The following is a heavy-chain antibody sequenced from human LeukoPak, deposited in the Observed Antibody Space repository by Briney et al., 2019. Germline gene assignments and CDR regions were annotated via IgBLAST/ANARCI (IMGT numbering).Heavy chain of an antibody. V-gene: IGHV3-21*01. Sequence: GGSLRLSCAASGFTFSSYSMNWVRQAPGKGLEWVSSISSSSSYIYYADSVKGRLTISRDNAKNSLYLQMNSLRAEDTAVYYCAREFNGDPQEWGQGTLVTVSS. CDR2: ISSSSSYI. J-gene: IGHJ4*02. CDR1: GFTFSSYS. D-gene: IGHD4-17*01. CDR3: AREFNGDPQE.